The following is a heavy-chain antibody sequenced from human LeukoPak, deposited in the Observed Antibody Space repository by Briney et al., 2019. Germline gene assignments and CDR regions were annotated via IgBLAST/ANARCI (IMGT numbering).Heavy chain of an antibody. D-gene: IGHD2-15*01. J-gene: IGHJ4*02. CDR3: ARDLHLKSGGPGCSDY. Sequence: GASVKVSCKASGYTFTSYGISWVRQAPGQGLEWMAWISAYNGNTNYAQKLQGRVTMTTDTSTSTAYMELRSLRSDDTAVYYCARDLHLKSGGPGCSDYWGQGTLVTVSS. V-gene: IGHV1-18*01. CDR1: GYTFTSYG. CDR2: ISAYNGNT.